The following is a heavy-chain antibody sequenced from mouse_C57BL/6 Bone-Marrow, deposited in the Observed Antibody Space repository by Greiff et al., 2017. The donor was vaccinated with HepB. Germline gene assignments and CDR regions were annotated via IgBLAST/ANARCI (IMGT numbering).Heavy chain of an antibody. J-gene: IGHJ1*03. CDR3: ARGYYGSSHGYFDV. CDR2: ISYSGST. V-gene: IGHV3-1*01. CDR1: GYSITSGYD. D-gene: IGHD1-1*01. Sequence: VQLQQSGPGMVKPSQSLSLTCTVTGYSITSGYDWHWIRHFPGNKLEWMGYISYSGSTNYNPSLKSRISITHDTSKNHFFLKLNSVTTEDTATYYCARGYYGSSHGYFDVWGTGTTVTVSS.